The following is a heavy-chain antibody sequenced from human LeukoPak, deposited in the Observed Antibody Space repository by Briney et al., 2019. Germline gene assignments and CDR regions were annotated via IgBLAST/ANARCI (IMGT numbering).Heavy chain of an antibody. V-gene: IGHV3-74*01. Sequence: PGGSLRLSCAASGFTFSSYWMHWVRQAPGKGPVWVSRINSDGSSTSYADSVKGRFTISRDNSKNTLYLQMNSLRAEDTAVYYCAKSKGQEDYWGQGTLVTVSS. J-gene: IGHJ4*02. CDR3: AKSKGQEDY. CDR1: GFTFSSYW. CDR2: INSDGSST.